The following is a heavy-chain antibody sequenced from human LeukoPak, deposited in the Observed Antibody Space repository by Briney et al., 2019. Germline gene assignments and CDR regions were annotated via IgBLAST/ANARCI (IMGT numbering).Heavy chain of an antibody. CDR1: GGSISSSNW. V-gene: IGHV4-4*02. CDR3: ARAFGCYPGICGFDI. Sequence: PSGTLSLTCAVSGGSISSSNWWSWVRQPPGKGLEWTGEIYHSGSTNYNPSLKSRVTISGDTSQNQFSLKLNSVTAADTAMYYCARAFGCYPGICGFDIWGQGTMVTVSS. J-gene: IGHJ3*02. CDR2: IYHSGST. D-gene: IGHD2-15*01.